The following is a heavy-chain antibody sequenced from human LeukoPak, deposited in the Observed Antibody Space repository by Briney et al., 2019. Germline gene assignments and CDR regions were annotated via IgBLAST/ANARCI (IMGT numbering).Heavy chain of an antibody. CDR1: GGSISSYY. J-gene: IGHJ4*02. CDR3: AVTPVGWLPLYYFDY. CDR2: IYYNGST. Sequence: SETLSLTCTVSGGSISSYYWSWIRQPPGKGLEWIGYIYYNGSTNYNPSLKSRVTISVDTSKNQFSLKLSSVTAADTAVYYCAVTPVGWLPLYYFDYWGQGTLVTVSS. V-gene: IGHV4-59*08. D-gene: IGHD5-24*01.